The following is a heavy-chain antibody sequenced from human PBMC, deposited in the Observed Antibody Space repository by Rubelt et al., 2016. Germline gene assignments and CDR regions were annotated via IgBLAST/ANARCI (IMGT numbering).Heavy chain of an antibody. CDR3: VGTYSTHWYFDL. D-gene: IGHD2-15*01. CDR1: GFTFRSYA. CDR2: IGGSDERT. J-gene: IGHJ2*01. V-gene: IGHV3-23*01. Sequence: GGSLRLSCAASGFTFRSYAMNWVREAPGKGLEWVSAIGGSDERTYYADSVKGRFTISRDNSKNTLYLQMNSLRVDDTAVYYCVGTYSTHWYFDLWGRGTLVTVSS.